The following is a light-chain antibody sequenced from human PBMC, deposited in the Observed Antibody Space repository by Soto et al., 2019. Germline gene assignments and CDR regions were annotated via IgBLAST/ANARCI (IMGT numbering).Light chain of an antibody. J-gene: IGKJ4*01. V-gene: IGKV1-9*01. CDR3: QQLNSYPLT. CDR2: AAS. CDR1: QGISSY. Sequence: DIQLTQSPSFLSASVGDRVTITCRASQGISSYLAWYQQKPGKAPKLLIFAASTLQSGVPSRFSGGGSGTEFTLTINSLQPEDFATYYCQQLNSYPLTFGGGTKVEIK.